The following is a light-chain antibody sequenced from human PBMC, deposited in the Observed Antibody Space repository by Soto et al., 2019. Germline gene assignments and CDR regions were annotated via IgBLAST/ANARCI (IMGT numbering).Light chain of an antibody. J-gene: IGLJ2*01. CDR2: TNN. CDR1: RSNIGSNY. CDR3: AAWDDSLSGHVV. Sequence: QPVLTQPPSASGTPGQRVTISCSGSRSNIGSNYVYWYQQLPGTAPKLLIYTNNQRPSGVPDRFSGSKSGTSASLAISGLRSEDEADYYCAAWDDSLSGHVVFGGGTKLTVL. V-gene: IGLV1-47*02.